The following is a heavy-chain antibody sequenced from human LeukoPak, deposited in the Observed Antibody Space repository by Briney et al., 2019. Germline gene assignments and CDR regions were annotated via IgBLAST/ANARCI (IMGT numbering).Heavy chain of an antibody. CDR3: ARVTSLGPWDFDVPYYFDY. CDR2: ISSSGSTI. Sequence: PGGSLRLSCAASGFTFSDYYMSWIRQAPGKGLEWVSYISSSGSTIYYADSVKGRFTISRDNAKNSLYLQMNSLRAEDTAVYYCARVTSLGPWDFDVPYYFDYWGQGTLVTVSS. J-gene: IGHJ4*02. V-gene: IGHV3-11*01. D-gene: IGHD3-9*01. CDR1: GFTFSDYY.